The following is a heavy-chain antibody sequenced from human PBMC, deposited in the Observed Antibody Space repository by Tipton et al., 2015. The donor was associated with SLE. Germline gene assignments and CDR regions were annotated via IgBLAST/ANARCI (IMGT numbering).Heavy chain of an antibody. CDR2: ISSSSSYI. CDR1: GFTFSSYS. CDR3: ARDRGSSSLDAFDI. J-gene: IGHJ3*02. D-gene: IGHD6-13*01. Sequence: LRLSCAASGFTFSSYSMNWVRQAPGKGLEWVSSISSSSSYIYYADSVKGRFTISRDNAKNSLYLQMNSLRAEDTAVYYCARDRGSSSLDAFDIWGQGTMVTVSS. V-gene: IGHV3-21*03.